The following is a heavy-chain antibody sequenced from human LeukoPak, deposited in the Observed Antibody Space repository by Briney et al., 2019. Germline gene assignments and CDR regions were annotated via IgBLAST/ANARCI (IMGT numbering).Heavy chain of an antibody. CDR3: ARQWLPTWFAP. CDR2: IYHSGST. D-gene: IGHD2-8*01. J-gene: IGHJ5*02. CDR1: GYSISSGYY. Sequence: SQTLSPTCTVSGYSISSGYYWAWIRQPPGKSLEWIGSIYHSGSTYYNPSLKSRVTMSVDTSKNQFSLNLNSVTAADTAVYYCARQWLPTWFAPWGQGTLVSVSS. V-gene: IGHV4-38-2*02.